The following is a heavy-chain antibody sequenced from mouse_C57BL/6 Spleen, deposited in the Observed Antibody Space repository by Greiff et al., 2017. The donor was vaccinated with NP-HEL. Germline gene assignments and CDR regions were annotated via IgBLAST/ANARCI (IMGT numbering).Heavy chain of an antibody. CDR1: GYTFTSYW. CDR3: ARSDEGYYVGHFDV. D-gene: IGHD2-3*01. J-gene: IGHJ1*03. CDR2: IDPSDSET. V-gene: IGHV1-52*01. Sequence: QVQLQQPGAELVRPGSSVKLSCKASGYTFTSYWMHWVKQRPIQGLEWIGNIDPSDSETHYNQKFKDKATLTVDKSSSTAYMQLSSLTSEDSAVYYCARSDEGYYVGHFDVWGTGTTVTVSS.